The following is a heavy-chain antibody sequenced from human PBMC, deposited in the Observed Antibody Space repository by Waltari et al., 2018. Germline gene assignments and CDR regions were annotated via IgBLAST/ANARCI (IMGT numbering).Heavy chain of an antibody. D-gene: IGHD6-19*01. CDR1: GYSISSGYY. V-gene: IGHV4-38-2*01. CDR2: IYHSGST. J-gene: IGHJ4*02. CDR3: ATYSSGWHDFDY. Sequence: QVQLQESGPGLVKPSETLSLTCAVSGYSISSGYYWGWIRQPPGKGLEWIGSIYHSGSTYYNPSLKSRVTISVDTSKNQFSLKLSSVTAADTAVYYCATYSSGWHDFDYWGQGTLVTVSS.